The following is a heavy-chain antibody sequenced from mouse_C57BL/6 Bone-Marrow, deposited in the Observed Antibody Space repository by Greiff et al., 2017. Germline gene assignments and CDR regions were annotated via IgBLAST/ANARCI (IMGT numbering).Heavy chain of an antibody. CDR1: GYTFTSYW. CDR2: IDPNSGGT. J-gene: IGHJ1*03. V-gene: IGHV1-72*01. Sequence: QVQLQQPGAELVKPGASVKLSCKASGYTFTSYWMHWVKQRPGRGLEWIGRIDPNSGGTKYNEKFKSKATLTVDKTSSTAYIQLSSLTSEDSAVYYCARRDYGSILWYFDVWGTGTTVTVSS. CDR3: ARRDYGSILWYFDV. D-gene: IGHD1-1*01.